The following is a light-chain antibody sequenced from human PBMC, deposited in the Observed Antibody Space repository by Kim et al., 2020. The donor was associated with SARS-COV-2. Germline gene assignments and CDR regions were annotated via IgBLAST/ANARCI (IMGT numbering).Light chain of an antibody. V-gene: IGLV1-47*01. Sequence: QSVLTQPPSASGTPGQRVTISCSGSSSNIGSNYVYWFQQLPGTALKLLIYRNNQRPSGVPDRFSGSKSGTSASLAISGLRSEDETDYYCATWDDILSVVFGGGTQLTVL. CDR2: RNN. CDR1: SSNIGSNY. CDR3: ATWDDILSVV. J-gene: IGLJ2*01.